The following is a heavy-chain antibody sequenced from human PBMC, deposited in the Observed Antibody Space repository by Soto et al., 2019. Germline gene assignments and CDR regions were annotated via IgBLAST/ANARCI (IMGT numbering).Heavy chain of an antibody. CDR2: INHSGST. J-gene: IGHJ4*02. CDR3: AMRASSSSEY. CDR1: GLSFSGYY. Sequence: SETLSLTCAVYGLSFSGYYWSWIRQPPGKGLEWIGEINHSGSTNYNPSLKSRVTISVDTSKNQFSLKLSSVTAADTAVYYYAMRASSSSEYWGQGTLVTVSS. D-gene: IGHD6-6*01. V-gene: IGHV4-34*01.